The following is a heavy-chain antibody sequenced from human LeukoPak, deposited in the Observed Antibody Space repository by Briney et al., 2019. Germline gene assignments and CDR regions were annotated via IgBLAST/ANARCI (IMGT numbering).Heavy chain of an antibody. J-gene: IGHJ4*02. CDR2: IYYSGST. D-gene: IGHD3-10*01. V-gene: IGHV4-59*01. CDR1: GDSISSYY. Sequence: SETLSLTCTVSGDSISSYYWSWIRQPPGKGLEWLGYIYYSGSTNYNPSLKSRVTISVDTSKNQFSLKLSSVTAADTAVYYCARHTLYGSGSYYVYYFDYWGQGTLVTVSS. CDR3: ARHTLYGSGSYYVYYFDY.